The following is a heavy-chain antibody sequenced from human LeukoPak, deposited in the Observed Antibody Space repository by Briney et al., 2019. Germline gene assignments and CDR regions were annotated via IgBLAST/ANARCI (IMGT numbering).Heavy chain of an antibody. Sequence: SVKVSCKASGGTFISYAISWVRQAPGQGLEWMGGIIPIFGTANYAQKFQGRVTITTDESTSTAYMELSSLRSEDPAVYYCARDPRSYGDSYNWFDPWGQGTLVTVSS. V-gene: IGHV1-69*05. J-gene: IGHJ5*02. D-gene: IGHD4-17*01. CDR3: ARDPRSYGDSYNWFDP. CDR1: GGTFISYA. CDR2: IIPIFGTA.